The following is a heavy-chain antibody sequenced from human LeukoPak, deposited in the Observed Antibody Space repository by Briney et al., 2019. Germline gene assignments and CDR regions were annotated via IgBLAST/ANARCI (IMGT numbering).Heavy chain of an antibody. CDR1: GFTFSSNG. CDR2: ISHDGSNK. CDR3: VGGSGSYYYYYYGMDV. V-gene: IGHV3-30*03. J-gene: IGHJ6*04. Sequence: GGSLRLSCAASGFTFSSNGMHWVRQAPGKGLEWVAVISHDGSNKYYADSVKGRFTISRDNSKNTLYLQMNSLRAEDTAVYYCVGGSGSYYYYYYGMDVWGKGTTVTVSS. D-gene: IGHD3-10*01.